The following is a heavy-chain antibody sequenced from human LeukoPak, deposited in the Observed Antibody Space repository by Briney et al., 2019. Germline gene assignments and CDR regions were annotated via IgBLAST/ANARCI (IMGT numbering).Heavy chain of an antibody. CDR2: ISYDGSNK. CDR3: AKDAFYSSGTYSDY. Sequence: PGGSLRLSCAASGFTFSSYAMHWVRQAPGKGLEWVAVISYDGSNKYYADSVKGRFTISRDNSKNTLYLQMNSLRAEDTAVYYCAKDAFYSSGTYSDYWGQGTLVTVSS. D-gene: IGHD3-10*01. J-gene: IGHJ4*02. V-gene: IGHV3-30-3*01. CDR1: GFTFSSYA.